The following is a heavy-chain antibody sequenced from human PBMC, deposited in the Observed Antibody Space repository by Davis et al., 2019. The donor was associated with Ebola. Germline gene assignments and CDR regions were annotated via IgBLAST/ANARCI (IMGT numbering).Heavy chain of an antibody. V-gene: IGHV3-7*01. Sequence: PGGSLRLSCAASGFTFSNSWMSWVRQSPGKGLEWVANIKSDGSHIYYVDSVKGRFTISRDNAKNSLYLQMNSLRAEDTAVYYCVRYCASVLCYSPEAFDIWGQGTMVTVTS. CDR1: GFTFSNSW. J-gene: IGHJ3*02. D-gene: IGHD2-21*01. CDR2: IKSDGSHI. CDR3: VRYCASVLCYSPEAFDI.